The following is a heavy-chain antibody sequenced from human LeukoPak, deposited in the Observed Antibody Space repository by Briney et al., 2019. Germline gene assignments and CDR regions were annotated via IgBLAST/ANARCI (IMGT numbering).Heavy chain of an antibody. CDR3: ARLTGVGVKIDY. J-gene: IGHJ4*02. CDR2: LCYCGST. CDR1: CGPHNRGVYF. D-gene: IGHD3-10*01. V-gene: IGHV4-30-4*01. Sequence: PSQTVSLMCTLSCGPHNRGVYFGRSPRQPPGRGGVGIGYLCYCGSTYYTPSLKSRVTTSVDTSKNQFSLKLSSVNAADTAVYYCARLTGVGVKIDYWGEGNLVTVSS.